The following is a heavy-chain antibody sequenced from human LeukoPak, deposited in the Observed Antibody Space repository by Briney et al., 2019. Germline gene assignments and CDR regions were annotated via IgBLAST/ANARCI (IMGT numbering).Heavy chain of an antibody. CDR2: IYYSGST. Sequence: SVTLSLTCTVSGGSISSHYWSWIRQPPGKGLEWIGYIYYSGSTNYSPSLKSRVTISVDTSKNQFSLKLSSVTAADTAVYYCARGYDILTGYLDYWGQGTLVTVSS. J-gene: IGHJ4*02. V-gene: IGHV4-59*11. D-gene: IGHD3-9*01. CDR1: GGSISSHY. CDR3: ARGYDILTGYLDY.